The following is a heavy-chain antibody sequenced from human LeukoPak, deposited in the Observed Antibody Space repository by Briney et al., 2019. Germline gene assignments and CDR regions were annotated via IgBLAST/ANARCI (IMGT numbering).Heavy chain of an antibody. CDR1: GFTFSSYG. Sequence: PGESLRLSCAASGFTFSSYGMSWFRQAPGKGLEWLSAISGSGGSTYYADSVQGRFTISRGNSKNTLYLQMSSLRAEDTAVYYCANSPKSDYWGQGTLVTVSS. CDR3: ANSPKSDY. J-gene: IGHJ4*02. V-gene: IGHV3-23*01. CDR2: ISGSGGST.